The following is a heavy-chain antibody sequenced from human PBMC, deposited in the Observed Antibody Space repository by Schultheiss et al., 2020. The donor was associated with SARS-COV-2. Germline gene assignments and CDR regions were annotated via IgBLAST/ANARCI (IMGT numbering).Heavy chain of an antibody. J-gene: IGHJ2*01. CDR3: ARPSQPFAEGLYFDL. V-gene: IGHV4-31*11. Sequence: SETLSLTCAVYGGSISSGGYYWSWIRQHPGKGLEWIGYIYYSGSTNYNPSLKSRVTISVDTSKNQFSLKLSSVTAADTAVYYCARPSQPFAEGLYFDLWGRGTLVTVSS. D-gene: IGHD2-2*01. CDR1: GGSISSGGYY. CDR2: IYYSGST.